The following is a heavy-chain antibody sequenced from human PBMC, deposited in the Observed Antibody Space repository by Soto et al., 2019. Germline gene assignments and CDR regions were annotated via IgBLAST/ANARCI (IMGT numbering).Heavy chain of an antibody. CDR2: ISGSGGST. J-gene: IGHJ4*02. V-gene: IGHV3-23*01. D-gene: IGHD1-26*01. CDR1: GFTFSSYA. Sequence: EVQLLESGGGLVQPGGSLRLSCAASGFTFSSYAMSWVRQAPGKGLEWVSAISGSGGSTYYADSVQGRFTISRDNSKNPLYLQMNSRRAEDTAVYYCAKQTLPRIVGASWKFAYWGQGTLVTVSS. CDR3: AKQTLPRIVGASWKFAY.